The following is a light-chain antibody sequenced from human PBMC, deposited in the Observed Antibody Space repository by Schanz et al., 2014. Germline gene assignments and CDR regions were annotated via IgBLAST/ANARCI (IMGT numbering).Light chain of an antibody. J-gene: IGKJ3*01. CDR1: QSVLYSTNSKNY. CDR2: WAS. CDR3: QQYYNTPFT. Sequence: DIVLTQSPDSLAVSLGERATIRCKSSQSVLYSTNSKNYLGWYQQKAGQPPKLLIYWASARESGVPDRFSGSGSGTDFTLTISSLQAEDVAVYYCQQYYNTPFTFGPGTKVDIK. V-gene: IGKV4-1*01.